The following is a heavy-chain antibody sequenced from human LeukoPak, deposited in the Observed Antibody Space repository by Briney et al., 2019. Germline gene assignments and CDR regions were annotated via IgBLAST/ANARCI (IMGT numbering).Heavy chain of an antibody. V-gene: IGHV4-34*01. Sequence: SETLSLTCAVYGGSFSGYYWSWIRQPPGKGLEWIGEINHSGSTNYNPSLKSRVTISVDTSKNQFSLKLSSVTAADTAVYYCARGVFYSSGYYGYWGQGTLVTASS. CDR3: ARGVFYSSGYYGY. CDR2: INHSGST. CDR1: GGSFSGYY. D-gene: IGHD3-22*01. J-gene: IGHJ4*02.